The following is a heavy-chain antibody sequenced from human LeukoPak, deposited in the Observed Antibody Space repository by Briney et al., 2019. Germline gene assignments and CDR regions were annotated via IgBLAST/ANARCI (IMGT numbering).Heavy chain of an antibody. D-gene: IGHD6-19*01. CDR1: GFTFSSYW. CDR2: IKQDESEK. CDR3: AKDFIAMVGYMDV. J-gene: IGHJ6*03. V-gene: IGHV3-7*03. Sequence: GGSLRLSCAASGFTFSSYWMSWVRQAPGKGLEWVANIKQDESEKYYVDSVKGRFTISRENSKNTLYLQITSLRAEDTAMYYCAKDFIAMVGYMDVWGKGTTVTVSS.